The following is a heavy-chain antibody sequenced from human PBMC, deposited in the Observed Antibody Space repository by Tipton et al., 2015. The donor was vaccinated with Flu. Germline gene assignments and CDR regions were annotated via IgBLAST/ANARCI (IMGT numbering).Heavy chain of an antibody. CDR3: ARVNWKLYYFDY. D-gene: IGHD1-20*01. CDR1: GGSISSYY. Sequence: TLSLTCTVSGGSISSYYWSWIRQPPGKGLEWIGYIYYSGSTNYNPSLKSRVTISVDTSKNQFSLKLSSVTAADTAVYYCARVNWKLYYFDYWGQGTLVPVSS. V-gene: IGHV4-59*01. J-gene: IGHJ4*02. CDR2: IYYSGST.